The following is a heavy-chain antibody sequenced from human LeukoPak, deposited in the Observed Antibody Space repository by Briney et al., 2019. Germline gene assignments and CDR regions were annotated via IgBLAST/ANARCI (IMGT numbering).Heavy chain of an antibody. J-gene: IGHJ4*02. CDR1: GGSFSGYY. V-gene: IGHV4-34*01. Sequence: PSETLSLTCAVYGGSFSGYYWSWIRQPPGRGLEWIGEINHSGSTNYNPSLKSRVTISVDTSKNQFSLKLSSVTAADTAVYYCASPSGMGYWGQGTLVTVSS. D-gene: IGHD2-8*01. CDR3: ASPSGMGY. CDR2: INHSGST.